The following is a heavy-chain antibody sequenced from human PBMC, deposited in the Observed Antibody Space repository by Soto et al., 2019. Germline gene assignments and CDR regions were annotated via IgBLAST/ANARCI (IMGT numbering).Heavy chain of an antibody. V-gene: IGHV4-4*02. CDR3: ARRPFIVVVVAATDYYYYGMDV. Sequence: SETLSLTCAVSGGSISSSNWWSWVRQPPGKGLEWIGEIYHSGSTNYNPPLKSRVTISVDKSKNQFSLKLSSVTAADTAVYYCARRPFIVVVVAATDYYYYGMDVWGQGTTVTVSS. CDR2: IYHSGST. J-gene: IGHJ6*02. D-gene: IGHD2-15*01. CDR1: GGSISSSNW.